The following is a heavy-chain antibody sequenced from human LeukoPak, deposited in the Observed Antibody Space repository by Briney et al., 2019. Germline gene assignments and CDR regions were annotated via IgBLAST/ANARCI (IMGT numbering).Heavy chain of an antibody. CDR2: IYYSGST. Sequence: SQTLSLTCTVSGGSISSGGNYWSWIRQHPGKGLEWIGYIYYSGSTYYNPSLKSRVTISVDTSKNQFSLNLNSVTAADTAVYYCARAIAALLDIWGQGTMVTVSS. CDR1: GGSISSGGNY. V-gene: IGHV4-31*03. D-gene: IGHD6-13*01. J-gene: IGHJ3*02. CDR3: ARAIAALLDI.